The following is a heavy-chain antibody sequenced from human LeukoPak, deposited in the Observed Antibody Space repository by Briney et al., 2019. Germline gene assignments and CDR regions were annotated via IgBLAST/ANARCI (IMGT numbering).Heavy chain of an antibody. CDR2: INPNSGGT. Sequence: ASVKVSCKASGYTSTGYYMHWVRQAPGQGPEWMGWINPNSGGTNYAQKFQGRVTMTRDTSISTAYMELSRLRSDDTAVYYCARDEQQLEYYYYYYYMDVWGKGTTVTISS. CDR3: ARDEQQLEYYYYYYYMDV. CDR1: GYTSTGYY. J-gene: IGHJ6*03. V-gene: IGHV1-2*02. D-gene: IGHD6-13*01.